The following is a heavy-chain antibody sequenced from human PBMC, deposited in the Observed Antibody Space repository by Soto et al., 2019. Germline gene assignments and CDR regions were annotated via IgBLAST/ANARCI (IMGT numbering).Heavy chain of an antibody. J-gene: IGHJ2*01. CDR3: ARAYCGGDSYSIQLRVRGWYFDL. Sequence: SVKVSCKASGGTFSSYTIRWVRQAPGQGLEWMGRIIPILGIANYAQKFQGRVTITADKSTSTAYMELSSLRSEDTAVYYCARAYCGGDSYSIQLRVRGWYFDLWGRGTLVTVSS. V-gene: IGHV1-69*02. CDR1: GGTFSSYT. CDR2: IIPILGIA. D-gene: IGHD2-21*02.